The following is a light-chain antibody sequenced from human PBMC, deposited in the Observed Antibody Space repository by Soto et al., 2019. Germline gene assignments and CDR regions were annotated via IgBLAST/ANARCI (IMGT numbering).Light chain of an antibody. CDR2: GAS. J-gene: IGKJ2*01. CDR1: QSVSSN. Sequence: EIVMTQSPGTLSVSPGERATLSCRASQSVSSNLAWYQQKPGQAPRLLIYGASTRATGIPARFSGSGSGTEFTLTISSLQSEDFAVYYCQQYGISPGGTFGQGTKLEIK. CDR3: QQYGISPGGT. V-gene: IGKV3-15*01.